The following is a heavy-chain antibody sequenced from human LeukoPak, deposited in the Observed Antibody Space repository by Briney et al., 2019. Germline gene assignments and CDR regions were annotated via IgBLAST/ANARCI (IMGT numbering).Heavy chain of an antibody. V-gene: IGHV4-34*01. Sequence: PSETLSLTCAVYGGSFSGYYWSWIRQPPGKGLEWIGEINHSGSTNYNPSLKSRVTISVDTSKNQFSLKLSSVTAADTAVYYCARAGYSSSWRRECAEFFQHWGQGTLVTVSS. D-gene: IGHD6-13*01. J-gene: IGHJ1*01. CDR3: ARAGYSSSWRRECAEFFQH. CDR2: INHSGST. CDR1: GGSFSGYY.